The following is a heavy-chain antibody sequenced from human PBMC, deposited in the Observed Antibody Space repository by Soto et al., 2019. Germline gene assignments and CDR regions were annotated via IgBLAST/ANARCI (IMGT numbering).Heavy chain of an antibody. V-gene: IGHV1-69*04. CDR1: GGTFSSYT. J-gene: IGHJ5*02. D-gene: IGHD4-17*01. CDR2: IIPILGIA. Sequence: VSCKASGGTFSSYTISWVRQAPGQGLEWMGRIIPILGIANYAQKFQGRVTITANKSTSTAYMELSSLRSEDTAVYYCARDWATVTTTSGFDPWGQGTLVTVSS. CDR3: ARDWATVTTTSGFDP.